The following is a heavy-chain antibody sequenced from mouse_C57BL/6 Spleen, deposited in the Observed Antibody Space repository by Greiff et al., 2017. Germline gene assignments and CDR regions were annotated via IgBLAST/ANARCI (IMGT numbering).Heavy chain of an antibody. J-gene: IGHJ4*01. D-gene: IGHD5-1*01. CDR3: AGVYLSAMDY. CDR1: GYTFTSYW. V-gene: IGHV1-61*01. CDR2: IYPSDSET. Sequence: QVQLQQPGAELVRPGSSVKLSCKASGYTFTSYWLDWVKQRPGQGLEWIGNIYPSDSETHYNQKFKDKATLTVDKSSSAAYMQRSSMTSEDSAVYYCAGVYLSAMDYWGQGTSVTVSS.